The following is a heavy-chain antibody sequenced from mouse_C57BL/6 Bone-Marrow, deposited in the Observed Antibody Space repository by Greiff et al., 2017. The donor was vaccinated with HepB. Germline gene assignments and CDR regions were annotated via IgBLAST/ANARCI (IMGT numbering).Heavy chain of an antibody. J-gene: IGHJ3*01. CDR3: ASDSSGFAY. CDR2: INYDGSST. V-gene: IGHV5-16*01. CDR1: GFTFSDYY. D-gene: IGHD3-2*02. Sequence: EVQWVESEGGLVQPGSSMKLSCTASGFTFSDYYMAWVRQVPEKGLEWVANINYDGSSTYYLDSLKSRFIISRDNAKNILYLQMSSLKSEDTATYYCASDSSGFAYWGQGTLVTVSA.